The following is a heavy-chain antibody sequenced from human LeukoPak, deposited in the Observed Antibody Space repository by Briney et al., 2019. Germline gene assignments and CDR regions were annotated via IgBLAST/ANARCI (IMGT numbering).Heavy chain of an antibody. Sequence: PSETLSLTCTVSGGSISSYYWSWIRQPPGKGLEWSGYIYYSGSTNYNPSLKSRVTISVDTSKNQFSLKLSSVTAADTAVYYCARGGCSSSWSEGLFDYWGQGTLVTVSS. CDR3: ARGGCSSSWSEGLFDY. D-gene: IGHD6-13*01. CDR1: GGSISSYY. CDR2: IYYSGST. V-gene: IGHV4-59*01. J-gene: IGHJ4*02.